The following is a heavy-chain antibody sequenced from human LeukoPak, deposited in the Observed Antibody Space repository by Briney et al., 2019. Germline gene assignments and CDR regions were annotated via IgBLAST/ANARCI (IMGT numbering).Heavy chain of an antibody. CDR3: ARGMRSSTSWLYRPWAFDI. CDR1: GFTFSSYW. J-gene: IGHJ3*02. V-gene: IGHV3-7*01. CDR2: IRQDGSQK. Sequence: GGSLRLSCAASGFTFSSYWMSWVRQAPGKGLEWVATIRQDGSQKYYVDSVKGRFTISRDNAKNSLYLQMNSLRAEDTAVYYCARGMRSSTSWLYRPWAFDIWGQGTMVTVSS. D-gene: IGHD2-2*01.